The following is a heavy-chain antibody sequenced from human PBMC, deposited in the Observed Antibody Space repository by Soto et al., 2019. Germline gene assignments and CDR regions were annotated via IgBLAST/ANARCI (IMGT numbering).Heavy chain of an antibody. Sequence: GGSLRLSCAASGFTFSSCGMNWVRLAPGKGLEWVSSISGSGSYIYYADSVKGRFTISRDNAKKSMYLQMNSLRAEDTDVYYCARDRCSSGWYQNAFDMWGQGTLVTVSS. CDR2: ISGSGSYI. V-gene: IGHV3-21*01. D-gene: IGHD6-19*01. CDR3: ARDRCSSGWYQNAFDM. J-gene: IGHJ3*02. CDR1: GFTFSSCG.